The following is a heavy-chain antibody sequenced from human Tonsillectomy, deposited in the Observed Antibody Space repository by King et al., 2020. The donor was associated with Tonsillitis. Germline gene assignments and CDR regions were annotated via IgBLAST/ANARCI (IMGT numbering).Heavy chain of an antibody. CDR2: IYYGGST. J-gene: IGHJ4*02. Sequence: VQLQESGPGLVKPSETLSLTCTVSGGSISSYYWSWIRQPPGKGLEWIGHIYYGGSTNYKPSLKSRVTISLDTSKNQFSLKLSSVTAADTAVYYCASGYGWLPDSWGQGTLVTVSS. D-gene: IGHD5-24*01. V-gene: IGHV4-59*01. CDR1: GGSISSYY. CDR3: ASGYGWLPDS.